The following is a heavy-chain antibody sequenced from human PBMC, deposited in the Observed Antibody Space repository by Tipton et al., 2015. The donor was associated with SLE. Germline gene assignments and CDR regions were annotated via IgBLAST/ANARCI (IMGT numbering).Heavy chain of an antibody. CDR2: IRYDGSNK. CDR1: GFTFSSYG. V-gene: IGHV3-30*02. D-gene: IGHD2-2*01. J-gene: IGHJ4*02. Sequence: SGFTFSSYGMHWVRQAPGKGLEWVAFIRYDGSNKYYADSVKGRFTISRDNSKNTLYLQMNSLRAEDTAVYYCACQLDFDYWGQGTLVTVSS. CDR3: ACQLDFDY.